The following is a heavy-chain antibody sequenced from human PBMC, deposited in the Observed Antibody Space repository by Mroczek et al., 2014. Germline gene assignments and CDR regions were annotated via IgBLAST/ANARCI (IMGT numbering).Heavy chain of an antibody. CDR2: ISYDGSNK. Sequence: QVQLVQSGGGVVQPGRSLRLSCAASGFTFSSYAMHWVRQAPGKGLEWVAVISYDGSNKYYADSVKGRFTISRDNSKNTLYLQMNSLRAEDTAVYYCARDTTDITIFGVGTPSNAFDIWGQGTMVTVSS. V-gene: IGHV3-30-3*01. J-gene: IGHJ3*02. CDR3: ARDTTDITIFGVGTPSNAFDI. D-gene: IGHD3-3*01. CDR1: GFTFSSYA.